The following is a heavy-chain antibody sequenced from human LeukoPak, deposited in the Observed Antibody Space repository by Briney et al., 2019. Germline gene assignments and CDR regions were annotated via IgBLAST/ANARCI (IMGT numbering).Heavy chain of an antibody. CDR1: GGSISGSSYY. V-gene: IGHV4-39*07. CDR3: ARTYYDILTGLYFDY. D-gene: IGHD3-9*01. CDR2: IYYSGST. Sequence: PSETLSLTCTVSGGSISGSSYYWGWIRQPPGKGLEWIGSIYYSGSTYYNPSLKSRVTISVDTSKNQFSLKLSSVTAADTAVYYCARTYYDILTGLYFDYWGQGTLVTVSS. J-gene: IGHJ4*02.